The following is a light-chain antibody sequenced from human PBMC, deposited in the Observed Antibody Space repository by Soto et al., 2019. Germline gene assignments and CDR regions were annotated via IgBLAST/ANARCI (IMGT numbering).Light chain of an antibody. CDR3: QQYAASPIT. CDR1: QTVSRNY. CDR2: AAS. Sequence: ELVLTQSPGTLSLSPGEGTTLSCRASQTVSRNYLAWYQQKRGQAPRLLIYAASNRAPGIPDRFSGSGSGTDFTLTIIRLEPEDFAVFYCQQYAASPITFGQGTRLEIK. V-gene: IGKV3-20*01. J-gene: IGKJ5*01.